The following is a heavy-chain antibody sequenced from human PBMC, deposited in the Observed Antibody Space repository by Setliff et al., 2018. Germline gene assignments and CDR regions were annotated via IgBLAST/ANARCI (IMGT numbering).Heavy chain of an antibody. D-gene: IGHD2-8*02. CDR1: GGTFSSYA. CDR3: ARARWWPLLDDYMDV. V-gene: IGHV1-69*13. CDR2: IIPIFGTE. J-gene: IGHJ6*03. Sequence: SVKVSCKASGGTFSSYAISWVRQAPGQGLEWMGGIIPIFGTENYAQEFQGRVTITADESTSTAYMELSSLRSEDTAVYYCARARWWPLLDDYMDVWGKGTTVTVSS.